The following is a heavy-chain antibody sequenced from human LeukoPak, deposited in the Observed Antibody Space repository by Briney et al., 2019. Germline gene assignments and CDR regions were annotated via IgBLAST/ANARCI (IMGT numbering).Heavy chain of an antibody. CDR2: INPYNGDT. CDR1: GYALSNYG. V-gene: IGHV1-18*01. Sequence: ASVKVSCMASGYALSNYGLSWVRQAPGQGLEWMGWINPYNGDTNYAQKFQGRVTMTTDTSTSRAYMELRSLRSDDTAVYYCARDSIDYGDVLFTYWGQGTLVTVSS. CDR3: ARDSIDYGDVLFTY. J-gene: IGHJ4*02. D-gene: IGHD4-17*01.